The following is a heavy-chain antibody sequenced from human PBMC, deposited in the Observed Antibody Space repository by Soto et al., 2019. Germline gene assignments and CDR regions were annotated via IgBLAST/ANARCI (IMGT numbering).Heavy chain of an antibody. CDR3: ARESYNSLDS. Sequence: SETLSLTCAVYGGSFSGYYWSWIRQPPGKGLEWIGEINHSGSTNYNPSLKSRVTISVDTSKNQFSLRLSSVTAADTAFYYCARESYNSLDSWGQGTLVTVSS. CDR1: GGSFSGYY. J-gene: IGHJ4*02. D-gene: IGHD6-19*01. V-gene: IGHV4-34*01. CDR2: INHSGST.